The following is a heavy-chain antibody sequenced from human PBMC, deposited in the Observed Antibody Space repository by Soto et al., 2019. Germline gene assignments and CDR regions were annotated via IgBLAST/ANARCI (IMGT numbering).Heavy chain of an antibody. CDR1: GFTFSSYG. V-gene: IGHV3-30*03. J-gene: IGHJ4*02. Sequence: GGSLRLSCAASGFTFSSYGTHWVRQAPGKGLEWVAVISYDGSNKYYADSVKGRFSISRDNSKNMVYLQMNSLRAEDTAVYYCACLAWFGDPVPPFDCWGQGTVVTVSS. D-gene: IGHD3-10*01. CDR3: ACLAWFGDPVPPFDC. CDR2: ISYDGSNK.